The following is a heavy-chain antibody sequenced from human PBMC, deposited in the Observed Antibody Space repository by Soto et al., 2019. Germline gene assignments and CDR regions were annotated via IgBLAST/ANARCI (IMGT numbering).Heavy chain of an antibody. CDR3: SRDVYYGSGSYIS. Sequence: SETLSLTCTVSGGSVSSGSYYWSWIRQPPGKGLEWIGYIYYSGSTNYNPSLKSRVTISVDTSKNQFSLKLSSVTAADTAVYYCSRDVYYGSGSYISRGQGPLVTVS. D-gene: IGHD3-10*01. CDR1: GGSVSSGSYY. CDR2: IYYSGST. V-gene: IGHV4-61*01. J-gene: IGHJ1*01.